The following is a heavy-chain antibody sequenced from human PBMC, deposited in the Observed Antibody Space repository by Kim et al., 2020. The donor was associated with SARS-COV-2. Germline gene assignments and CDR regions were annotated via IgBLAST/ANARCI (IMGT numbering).Heavy chain of an antibody. Sequence: SETLSLTCTVSGGSISSYYWSWIRQPPGKGLECIGYIYYSGSTNYNPSLKSRVTISVDTSKNQFSLKLSSVTAADTAVYYCARWKGFGEYADYWGQGTLVTVSS. CDR3: ARWKGFGEYADY. V-gene: IGHV4-59*13. CDR1: GGSISSYY. CDR2: IYYSGST. J-gene: IGHJ4*02. D-gene: IGHD3-10*01.